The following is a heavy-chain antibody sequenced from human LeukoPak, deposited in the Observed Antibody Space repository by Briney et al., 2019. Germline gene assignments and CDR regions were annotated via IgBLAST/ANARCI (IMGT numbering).Heavy chain of an antibody. CDR1: GGIFSSYA. V-gene: IGHV1-69*13. CDR2: IIPIFGTA. CDR3: ASPDVDTNYYYYMDV. Sequence: SVKVSCKASGGIFSSYAISWVRQAPGQGLEWMGGIIPIFGTANYAQKFQGRVTITADESTSTAYMELSSLRSEDTAVYYCASPDVDTNYYYYMDVWGKGTTVTVSS. D-gene: IGHD5-18*01. J-gene: IGHJ6*03.